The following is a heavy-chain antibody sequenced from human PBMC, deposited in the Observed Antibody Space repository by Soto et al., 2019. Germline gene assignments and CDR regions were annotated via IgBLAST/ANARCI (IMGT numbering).Heavy chain of an antibody. Sequence: SETLSLTCTVSGGSISSGDYYWSWIRQPPGKGLEWIGNIYYSGSTYYNPSLKSRVTISVDTSKNQFSLKLSSVTAAGTAVYYCARYRYDSSGYYYFDYWGQGTLVTVSS. J-gene: IGHJ4*02. V-gene: IGHV4-30-4*01. CDR1: GGSISSGDYY. D-gene: IGHD3-22*01. CDR3: ARYRYDSSGYYYFDY. CDR2: IYYSGST.